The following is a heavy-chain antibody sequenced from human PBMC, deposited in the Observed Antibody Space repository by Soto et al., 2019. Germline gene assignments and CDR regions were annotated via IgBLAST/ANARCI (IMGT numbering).Heavy chain of an antibody. CDR2: ISGSGGST. Sequence: GGSLRLSCAASGFTFSSYAMSWVRQAPGKGLEWVSAISGSGGSTYYADSVKGRFTISRDNSKNTLYLQMNSLRAEDTAVYYCAKGGYCSGGSCYPLYYYYGMDVWGQGTTVTV. CDR1: GFTFSSYA. CDR3: AKGGYCSGGSCYPLYYYYGMDV. V-gene: IGHV3-23*01. D-gene: IGHD2-15*01. J-gene: IGHJ6*02.